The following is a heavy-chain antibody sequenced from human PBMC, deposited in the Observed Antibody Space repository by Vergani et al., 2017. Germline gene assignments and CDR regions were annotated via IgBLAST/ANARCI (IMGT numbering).Heavy chain of an antibody. V-gene: IGHV3-11*05. CDR1: GFTFSDYY. CDR3: ERKYSSSWYGGDGMDV. Sequence: QVQLVESGGGLVKPGGSLRLSCAASGFTFSDYYMSWIRQAPGKGLEWVSYISSSSSYTNYADSVKGRFTISRDNAKNSLYLQMNSLRAEDTAVYYCERKYSSSWYGGDGMDVWGQGTTVTVSS. CDR2: ISSSSSYT. D-gene: IGHD6-13*01. J-gene: IGHJ6*02.